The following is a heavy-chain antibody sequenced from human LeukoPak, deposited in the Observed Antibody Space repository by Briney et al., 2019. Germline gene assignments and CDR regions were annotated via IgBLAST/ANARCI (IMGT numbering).Heavy chain of an antibody. J-gene: IGHJ4*02. Sequence: GGSLRLSCAASGFTFSSYALSWVRQAPGTGLEWVSAISGNGVSTFYADSVKGRFTISRDNSKNTLYLQMNSLRAEDAAVYYCARPGHGSGWYRNFDQWGQGTLVTVSS. D-gene: IGHD6-19*01. CDR3: ARPGHGSGWYRNFDQ. CDR2: ISGNGVST. CDR1: GFTFSSYA. V-gene: IGHV3-23*01.